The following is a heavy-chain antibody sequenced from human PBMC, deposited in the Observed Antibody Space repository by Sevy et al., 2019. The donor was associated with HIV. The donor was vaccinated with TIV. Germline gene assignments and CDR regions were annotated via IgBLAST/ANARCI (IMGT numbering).Heavy chain of an antibody. D-gene: IGHD3-3*01. CDR3: ATLDFWSDHPFYGTDV. Sequence: ASVKVSCKVSGYTLSELPMHWVRQAPGKGLEWLGGFDPEDGETIYAQKFQGRVTMTEDTSTDTAYMELSRLRSEDTAVYYCATLDFWSDHPFYGTDVWGQGITVTVSS. J-gene: IGHJ6*02. V-gene: IGHV1-24*01. CDR2: FDPEDGET. CDR1: GYTLSELP.